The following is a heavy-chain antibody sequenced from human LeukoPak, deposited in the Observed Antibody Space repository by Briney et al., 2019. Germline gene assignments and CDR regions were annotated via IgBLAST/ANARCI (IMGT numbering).Heavy chain of an antibody. CDR3: ARMAGDYYYYYMDV. V-gene: IGHV4-38-2*02. D-gene: IGHD3-10*01. Sequence: SETLSLTCTVSGYSISSGYYWGWLRQPPGKGLEWIGSIYHSGSTYYNPSLKSRVTMSVDTSKNQFSLKLSSVTAADTAVYYCARMAGDYYYYYMDVWGKGTTVTVSS. J-gene: IGHJ6*03. CDR1: GYSISSGYY. CDR2: IYHSGST.